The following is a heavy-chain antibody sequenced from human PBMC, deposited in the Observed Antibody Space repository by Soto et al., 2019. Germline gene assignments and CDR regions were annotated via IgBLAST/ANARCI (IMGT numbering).Heavy chain of an antibody. V-gene: IGHV1-69*08. J-gene: IGHJ3*02. Sequence: QVQLVQSGAEVKKPGSSVKVSCKASGGTFSSYTISWVRQAPGQGLEWMGRIIPILGIANYAQKFQRKVTITADKSTRTAYMERSSLRAEDTAVYYCARETSKYNWNQISDAFDIWGQGTMVTVSS. D-gene: IGHD1-20*01. CDR2: IIPILGIA. CDR3: ARETSKYNWNQISDAFDI. CDR1: GGTFSSYT.